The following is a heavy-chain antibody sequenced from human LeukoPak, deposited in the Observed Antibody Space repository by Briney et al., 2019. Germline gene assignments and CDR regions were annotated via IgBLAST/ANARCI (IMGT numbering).Heavy chain of an antibody. Sequence: PGGSPRLSCAASGFTFSSYGMHWVRQAPGKGLEWVAVISYDGSNKYYADSVKGRFTISRDNSKNTLYLQMNSLRAEDTAVYYCAKDSSSSGSLPFDYWGQGTLVTVSS. CDR1: GFTFSSYG. J-gene: IGHJ4*02. CDR3: AKDSSSSGSLPFDY. D-gene: IGHD1-26*01. V-gene: IGHV3-30*18. CDR2: ISYDGSNK.